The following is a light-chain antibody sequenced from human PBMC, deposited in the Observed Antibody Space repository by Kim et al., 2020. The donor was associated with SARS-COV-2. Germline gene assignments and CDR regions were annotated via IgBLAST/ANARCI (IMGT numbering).Light chain of an antibody. CDR1: QSVRKY. J-gene: IGKJ1*01. Sequence: ETVLTQSPGTLSLSPGERATLSCRASQSVRKYLAWYQQRPGQAPRLLIYDASNRATGIPDRFSGSGSGTDFTLTINSLEPEDCAVYLCQQRIDWPRTFGQGTKVDIK. CDR2: DAS. V-gene: IGKV3-11*01. CDR3: QQRIDWPRT.